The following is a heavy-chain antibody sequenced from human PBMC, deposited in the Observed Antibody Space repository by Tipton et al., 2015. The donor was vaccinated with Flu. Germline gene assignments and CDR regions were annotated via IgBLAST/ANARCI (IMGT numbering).Heavy chain of an antibody. CDR2: ISGSGDST. CDR3: APTPTAVADNPGYYYGMEV. CDR1: GLTLSTFA. D-gene: IGHD6-19*01. V-gene: IGHV3-23*01. Sequence: SLRLSCATSGLTLSTFAMSWVRQAPGKGLEWVSIISGSGDSTYIADSVKGRFAISSDNSKDTVYLHMNRLRADDTAVYYCAPTPTAVADNPGYYYGMEVRGQGTPVTVSS. J-gene: IGHJ6*02.